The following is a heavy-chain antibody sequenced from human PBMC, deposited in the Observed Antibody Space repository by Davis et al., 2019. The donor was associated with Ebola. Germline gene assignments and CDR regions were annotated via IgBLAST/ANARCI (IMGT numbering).Heavy chain of an antibody. CDR3: ARALRSGREGFDP. CDR2: IYHSGST. J-gene: IGHJ5*02. Sequence: LRLSCAASGFGFSDYYMNWIRQAPGKGLEWIGYIYHSGSTYYNPSLKSRVTISVDRSKNQFSLKLSSVTAADTAVYYCARALRSGREGFDPWGQGTLVTVSS. CDR1: GFGFSDYY. V-gene: IGHV4-30-2*01. D-gene: IGHD2-15*01.